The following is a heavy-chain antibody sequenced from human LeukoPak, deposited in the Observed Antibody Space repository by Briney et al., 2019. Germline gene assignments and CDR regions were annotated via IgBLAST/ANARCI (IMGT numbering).Heavy chain of an antibody. J-gene: IGHJ6*02. CDR2: LWYDGSNK. CDR1: GXTCSGYG. D-gene: IGHD5-12*01. CDR3: ARDRGHNYYYGMDV. Sequence: VGSLSPCCAASGXTCSGYGMLSVRQAPGKGLECVVLLWYDGSNKWYADSVKGRFTISRDNSKNTLYLQMNSLRAEDTAVYYCARDRGHNYYYGMDVWGQGTTVTVSS. V-gene: IGHV3-33*01.